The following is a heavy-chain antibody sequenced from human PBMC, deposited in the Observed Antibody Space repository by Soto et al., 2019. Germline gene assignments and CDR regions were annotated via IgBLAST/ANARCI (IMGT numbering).Heavy chain of an antibody. CDR1: GFTFSSYG. J-gene: IGHJ4*01. D-gene: IGHD3-22*01. CDR2: ISYDGSNK. V-gene: IGHV3-30*03. Sequence: GGSLRLSCAASGFTFSSYGMHWVRQAPGKGLEWVAVISYDGSNKYYADSVKGRFTISRDDSKDIVYLQMNSLKTEDTGIYYCTTDSYSTMIVVRFDYWGHGTLVTVSS. CDR3: TTDSYSTMIVVRFDY.